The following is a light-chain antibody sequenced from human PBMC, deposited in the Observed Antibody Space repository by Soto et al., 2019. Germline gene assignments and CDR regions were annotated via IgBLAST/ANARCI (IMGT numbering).Light chain of an antibody. CDR1: QSVSNNY. CDR3: QQYGSSGT. Sequence: EGVLKQSPGTLSLSPGERATLPCRASQSVSNNYLAWYQQKPGQAPRLLIYGASNRATGIPDRFSGSGSGTGFTLTISRLEPEDFAVYYCQQYGSSGTSGQGTKVDIK. J-gene: IGKJ1*01. CDR2: GAS. V-gene: IGKV3-20*01.